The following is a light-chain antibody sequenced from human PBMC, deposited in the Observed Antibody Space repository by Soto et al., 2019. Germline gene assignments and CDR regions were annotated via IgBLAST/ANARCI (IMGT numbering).Light chain of an antibody. J-gene: IGLJ1*01. CDR1: SSNVGGYNY. CDR3: CSYAGSNTFYV. Sequence: QSVLAQPRSVSGSPGQSVTISCTGTSSNVGGYNYVSWYQHHPGKAPKLVIYDVYNRPSGVPDRFSGSKSDNTASLTISGLQAEDEADYYYCSYAGSNTFYVFGTGTKVTVL. CDR2: DVY. V-gene: IGLV2-11*01.